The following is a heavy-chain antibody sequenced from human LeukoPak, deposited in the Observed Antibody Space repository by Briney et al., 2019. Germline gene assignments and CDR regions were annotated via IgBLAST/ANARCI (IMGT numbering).Heavy chain of an antibody. J-gene: IGHJ4*02. D-gene: IGHD6-19*01. CDR2: ISSSSSYI. V-gene: IGHV3-21*01. Sequence: PGGSLRLSCAASGSTFSRHSINWVRQAPGKGLEWVSSISSSSSYIYYADSVKGRFTISRDNAKNSLYLQMNSLRAEDTAVYYCARAEADSSAWFDYWGQGTLVTVSS. CDR1: GSTFSRHS. CDR3: ARAEADSSAWFDY.